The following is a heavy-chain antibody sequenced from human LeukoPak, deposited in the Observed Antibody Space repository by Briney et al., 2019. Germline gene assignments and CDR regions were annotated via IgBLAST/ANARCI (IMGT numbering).Heavy chain of an antibody. Sequence: GGSLRLSCAASGFTFSSYAMSWVRQAPGKGLEWVSSISGSGGSTYYADSVKGRFTISRDNSKNTLYLQMNSLRAEDTAVYYCAKRFRGTSGLYYFDSWGQGTLVTVSS. D-gene: IGHD2/OR15-2a*01. J-gene: IGHJ4*02. V-gene: IGHV3-23*01. CDR1: GFTFSSYA. CDR3: AKRFRGTSGLYYFDS. CDR2: ISGSGGST.